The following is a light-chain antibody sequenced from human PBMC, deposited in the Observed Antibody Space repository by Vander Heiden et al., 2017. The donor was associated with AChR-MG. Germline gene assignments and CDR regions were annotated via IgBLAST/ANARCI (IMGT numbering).Light chain of an antibody. V-gene: IGKV3-15*01. CDR3: HQDHFWPHT. CDR1: QSVNSN. CDR2: GAS. J-gene: IGKJ1*01. Sequence: EVVMTQSPVTLSVSPGERATLSCRASQSVNSNLAWYQQKPGQAPGLVIYGASTRAPSFPARFSGSGSGTEFTLTISSLQSEDFAVYYCHQDHFWPHTFGQGTKVEIK.